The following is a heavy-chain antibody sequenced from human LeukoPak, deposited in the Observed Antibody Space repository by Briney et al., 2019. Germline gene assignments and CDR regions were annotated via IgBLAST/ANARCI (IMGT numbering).Heavy chain of an antibody. CDR3: AGDYRFNYGMDV. CDR2: INPSGGST. J-gene: IGHJ6*02. Sequence: GASVKVSCKASGYTFTSYYMHWVRQAPGQGLEWMGIINPSGGSTSYAQKFQGRVTMTRDTSTSTVYMELSSLRSEDTAVYYCAGDYRFNYGMDVWGQGTTVTVSS. V-gene: IGHV1-46*01. D-gene: IGHD4-11*01. CDR1: GYTFTSYY.